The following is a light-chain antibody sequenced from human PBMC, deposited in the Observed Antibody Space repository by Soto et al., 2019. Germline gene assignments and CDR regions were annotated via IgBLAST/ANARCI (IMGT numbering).Light chain of an antibody. CDR1: QSVSIY. J-gene: IGKJ5*01. V-gene: IGKV3-11*01. Sequence: EVVLTQSPATLSLSPGERATLSCRASQSVSIYLAWYQQKPGQAPRLLIYDASNRATGVPARFSGSGSGTDFTLTISSLEPEDFAVYYSQQRFGWPPITFGQGTRLEI. CDR3: QQRFGWPPIT. CDR2: DAS.